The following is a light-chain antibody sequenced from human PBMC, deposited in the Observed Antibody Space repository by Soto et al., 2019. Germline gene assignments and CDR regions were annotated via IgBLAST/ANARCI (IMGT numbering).Light chain of an antibody. CDR3: LQDYNSPIT. V-gene: IGKV1-6*02. CDR2: AAS. CDR1: QDISND. J-gene: IGKJ5*01. Sequence: IQLTQSPSPLSASVGDRITSICRASQDISNDLGWCQQKPGKAPKLLIYAASILQTGVPSRFSGSGSGSAFSLTITSLQPEDFATYYCLQDYNSPITFGQGTRLEIK.